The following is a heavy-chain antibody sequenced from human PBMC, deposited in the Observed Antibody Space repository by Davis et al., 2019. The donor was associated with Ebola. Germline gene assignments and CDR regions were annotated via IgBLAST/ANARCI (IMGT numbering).Heavy chain of an antibody. V-gene: IGHV1-46*01. D-gene: IGHD1-1*01. J-gene: IGHJ4*02. CDR3: AREHETGTCFGY. CDR1: GYTFTSYY. CDR2: INPSGGST. Sequence: ASVKVSCKASGYTFTSYYMHWVRQAPGQGLEWMGMINPSGGSTSYAQKFQGRVTMTRDTSTSTVYMELSSLRSEDTAVYYCAREHETGTCFGYWGQGTLVTVSS.